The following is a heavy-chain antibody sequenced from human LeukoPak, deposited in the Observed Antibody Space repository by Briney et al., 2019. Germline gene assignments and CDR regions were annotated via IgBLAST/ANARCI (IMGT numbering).Heavy chain of an antibody. J-gene: IGHJ5*02. Sequence: SSETLSLTCTVSGASISCHTWSWIRQPPGKGLEWIGYIYYSGSTNYNPSLKSRVTISVDTSKNQFSLKLSSVTAADTAVYYCARHVRQGYRGSVVTSYDPWGQGTLVTVSS. CDR3: ARHVRQGYRGSVVTSYDP. CDR1: GASISCHT. D-gene: IGHD3-22*01. V-gene: IGHV4-59*08. CDR2: IYYSGST.